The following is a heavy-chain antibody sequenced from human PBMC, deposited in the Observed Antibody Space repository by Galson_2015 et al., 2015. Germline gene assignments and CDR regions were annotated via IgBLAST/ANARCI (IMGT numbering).Heavy chain of an antibody. V-gene: IGHV3-33*01. CDR2: VWYDGSNK. D-gene: IGHD5-18*01. CDR1: GFTFSSYG. CDR3: ARDRSQLAATPSDI. J-gene: IGHJ3*02. Sequence: SLRLSCAASGFTFSSYGMHWVRQAPGKGLEWVAVVWYDGSNKYYADSVKGRFTISRDNSKNTLYLQMNSLRAEDTAVYYCARDRSQLAATPSDIWGQGTMVTVSS.